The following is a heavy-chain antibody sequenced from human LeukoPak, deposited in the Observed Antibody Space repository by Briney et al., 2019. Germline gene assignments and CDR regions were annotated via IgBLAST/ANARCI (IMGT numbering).Heavy chain of an antibody. CDR3: VRGACKNQSYGFDF. CDR2: IRSNGLST. J-gene: IGHJ6*02. Sequence: GGSLPQTLSGSGFIFLSCVLHWLRQAPGKGLDYVSTIRSNGLSTYYADSVKGRFTISRDNSKNTMYLQMSSLRVADTAVFYCVRGACKNQSYGFDFWGPGTTVTVSS. V-gene: IGHV3-64D*09. D-gene: IGHD2/OR15-2a*01. CDR1: GFIFLSCV.